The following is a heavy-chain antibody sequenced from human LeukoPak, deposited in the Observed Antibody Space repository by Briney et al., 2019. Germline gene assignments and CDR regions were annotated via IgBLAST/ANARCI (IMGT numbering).Heavy chain of an antibody. CDR2: IYYSGST. Sequence: SETLSLTCTVSGGSISSGGYYWSWIRQPPGKGLEWIGYIYYSGSTNYNPSLKSRVTISVDTSKNQFSLKLSSVTAADTAVYYCARLGYYDSSGYPNWFDPWGQGTLVTVSS. D-gene: IGHD3-22*01. CDR1: GGSISSGGYY. J-gene: IGHJ5*02. V-gene: IGHV4-61*08. CDR3: ARLGYYDSSGYPNWFDP.